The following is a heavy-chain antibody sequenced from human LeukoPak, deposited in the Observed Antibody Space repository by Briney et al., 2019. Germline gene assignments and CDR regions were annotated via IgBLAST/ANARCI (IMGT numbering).Heavy chain of an antibody. Sequence: PGGSLRLSCAASGFTFDDYAMHWVRQAPGKGLEWVSLISWDGGSTYYADSVKGRFTISRDNSKNSLYLQMNSLRAEDTAVYYCAKGGPDPVAGRTFFDYWGQGTLVTVSS. V-gene: IGHV3-43D*03. CDR1: GFTFDDYA. D-gene: IGHD6-19*01. J-gene: IGHJ4*02. CDR2: ISWDGGST. CDR3: AKGGPDPVAGRTFFDY.